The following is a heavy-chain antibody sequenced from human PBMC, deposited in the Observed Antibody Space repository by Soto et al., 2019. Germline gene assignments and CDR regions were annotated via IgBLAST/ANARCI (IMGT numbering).Heavy chain of an antibody. CDR3: ARGTLGYYYYYGMDV. J-gene: IGHJ6*02. D-gene: IGHD1-1*01. V-gene: IGHV3-23*01. CDR1: GFTFNNFA. Sequence: GGSLRLSCAASGFTFNNFAMIWVRQAPGKGLEWVSAISGSGSNKYYADSVKGRFTISRDNSKNTLYLQMNSLRAEDTAVYYCARGTLGYYYYYGMDVWGQGTTVTVSS. CDR2: ISGSGSNK.